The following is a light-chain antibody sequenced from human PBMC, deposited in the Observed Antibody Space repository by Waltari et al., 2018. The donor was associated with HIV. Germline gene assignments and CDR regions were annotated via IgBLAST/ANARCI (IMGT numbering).Light chain of an antibody. V-gene: IGKV1-5*01. J-gene: IGKJ2*01. Sequence: DIQMTQSPSTLSASVGDRVTITCRASQKISSWLAWYQQRPGKAPNFLLYQASTLQGGVPSRFSGSGSGTDFTLTINRLQSDDFGTYYCQQYDTFPYTFGPGTNLEIK. CDR3: QQYDTFPYT. CDR2: QAS. CDR1: QKISSW.